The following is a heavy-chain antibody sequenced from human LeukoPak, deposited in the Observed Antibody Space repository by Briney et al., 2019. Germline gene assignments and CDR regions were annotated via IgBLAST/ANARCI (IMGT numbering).Heavy chain of an antibody. Sequence: SETLSLTCTVSSGSIRSSSYYWGWIRQPPGKGLEWIGSIYYSGNTFYNPSLKSRVTISVDTSKSQLSLKLSSVTAADTAVYYCARGFYSPHYWGQGTLVSVSS. V-gene: IGHV4-39*01. D-gene: IGHD4-11*01. CDR3: ARGFYSPHY. CDR1: SGSIRSSSYY. CDR2: IYYSGNT. J-gene: IGHJ4*02.